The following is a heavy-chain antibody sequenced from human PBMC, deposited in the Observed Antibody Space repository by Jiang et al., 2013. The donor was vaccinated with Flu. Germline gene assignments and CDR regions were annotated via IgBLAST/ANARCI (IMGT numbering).Heavy chain of an antibody. D-gene: IGHD4-17*01. CDR3: ARLGGDYDKVDY. V-gene: IGHV4-39*01. J-gene: IGHJ4*02. CDR2: IYYSGST. Sequence: GPGLVKPSETLSLTCTVSGGSISSSSYYWGWIRQPPGKGLEWIGSIYYSGSTYYNPSLKSRVTISVDTSKNQFSLKLSSVTAADTAVYYCARLGGDYDKVDYWGQGTLVTVSS. CDR1: GGSISSSSYY.